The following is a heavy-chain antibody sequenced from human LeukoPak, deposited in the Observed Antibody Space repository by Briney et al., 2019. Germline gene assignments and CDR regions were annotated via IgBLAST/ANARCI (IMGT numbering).Heavy chain of an antibody. Sequence: PSETLSLTCTVSGGSITSYYWNWIRQPPGKGLEWIGYIYYSGATNYNPSLKSRVTISVDTSKNQFSLKLSSVTAADTAVYYCARGVYIAAAQYGFWGQGTLVTVSS. CDR3: ARGVYIAAAQYGF. CDR1: GGSITSYY. CDR2: IYYSGAT. V-gene: IGHV4-59*01. J-gene: IGHJ4*02. D-gene: IGHD6-13*01.